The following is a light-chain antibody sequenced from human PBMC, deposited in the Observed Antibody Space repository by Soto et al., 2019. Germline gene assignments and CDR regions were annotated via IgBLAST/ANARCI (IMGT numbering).Light chain of an antibody. CDR3: ATWDSSLTGEL. Sequence: QSVLTQPPSVSAAPGQKVTISCSGSSFNIGNNYVSWFQQLPGTAPKLLIYDSNKRPSGIPDRFSGSKSGTSATLDITGLQTGDEADYYCATWDSSLTGELFGGGTKLTVL. CDR1: SFNIGNNY. J-gene: IGLJ2*01. V-gene: IGLV1-51*01. CDR2: DSN.